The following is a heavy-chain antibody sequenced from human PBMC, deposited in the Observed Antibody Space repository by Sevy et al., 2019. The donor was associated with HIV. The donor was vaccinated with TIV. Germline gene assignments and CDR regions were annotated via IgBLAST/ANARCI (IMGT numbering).Heavy chain of an antibody. CDR1: GFTFSSQW. V-gene: IGHV3-74*01. J-gene: IGHJ3*02. CDR2: INSDGSST. D-gene: IGHD3-16*02. CDR3: DREPGYYDYIWQSYRYDAFDI. Sequence: GGSLRLSCAASGFTFSSQWMHWVRQGPGKGLVWVSRINSDGSSTSYADSVKGRFTISRDNAKNTLYLQMNSLRAEDTAVYYCDREPGYYDYIWQSYRYDAFDIWGQGTMVTVSS.